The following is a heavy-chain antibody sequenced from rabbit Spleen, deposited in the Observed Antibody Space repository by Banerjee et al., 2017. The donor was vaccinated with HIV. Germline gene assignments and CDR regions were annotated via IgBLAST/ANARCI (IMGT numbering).Heavy chain of an antibody. CDR3: ARDSGSSFSSYGMDL. J-gene: IGHJ6*01. V-gene: IGHV1S45*01. D-gene: IGHD8-1*01. CDR2: IYAGYSGST. Sequence: QEQLEESGGDLVKPEGSLTLTCTASGFSFSSGYYMYWVRQAPGKGLESIACIYAGYSGSTYYASWAKGRFTISKTSSTTVTLQMTSLSAADTATYFCARDSGSSFSSYGMDLWGPGTLVTVS. CDR1: GFSFSSGYY.